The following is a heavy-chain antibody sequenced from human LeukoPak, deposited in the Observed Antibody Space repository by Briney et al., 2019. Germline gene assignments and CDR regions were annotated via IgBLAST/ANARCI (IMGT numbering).Heavy chain of an antibody. V-gene: IGHV1-8*01. J-gene: IGHJ4*02. CDR2: MNPNSGNT. CDR3: ARAPTAMPFDY. Sequence: ASVKVSCKASGYTFTSYDINWVRQATGQGLEWMGWMNPNSGNTGYAQKFQGRVTMTRDTSTSTVYMELSSLRSEDTAVYYCARAPTAMPFDYWGQGTLVTVSS. CDR1: GYTFTSYD. D-gene: IGHD2-2*01.